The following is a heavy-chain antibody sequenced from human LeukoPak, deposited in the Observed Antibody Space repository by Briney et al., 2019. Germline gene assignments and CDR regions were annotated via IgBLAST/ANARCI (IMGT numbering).Heavy chain of an antibody. CDR3: ARERYDYTAN. CDR2: IYTSGST. V-gene: IGHV4-4*07. CDR1: VGSLSNYY. J-gene: IGHJ4*02. D-gene: IGHD4-11*01. Sequence: PSETLSLTCTDSVGSLSNYYWNWLRQPAGKGLEWIGRIYTSGSTNYNPSLKSRVTISVDTSKNQFSLKLSSVTAADTAVYYCARERYDYTANWGQGTLVTVSS.